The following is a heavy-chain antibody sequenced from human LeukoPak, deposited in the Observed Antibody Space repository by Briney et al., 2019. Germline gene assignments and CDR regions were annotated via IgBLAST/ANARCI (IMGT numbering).Heavy chain of an antibody. CDR1: GDSISSSSYY. CDR2: INHSGST. J-gene: IGHJ4*02. Sequence: SETLSLTCTVSGDSISSSSYYWGWIRQPPGKGLEWIGEINHSGSTNYNPSLKSRVTISVDTSKNQFSLKLSSVTAADTAVYYCARRRITMIVVVTRSRYYFDYWGQGTLVTVSS. V-gene: IGHV4-39*07. CDR3: ARRRITMIVVVTRSRYYFDY. D-gene: IGHD3-22*01.